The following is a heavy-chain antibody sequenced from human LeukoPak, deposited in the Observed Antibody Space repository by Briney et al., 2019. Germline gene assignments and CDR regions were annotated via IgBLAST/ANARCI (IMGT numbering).Heavy chain of an antibody. CDR1: GFTFSSYS. J-gene: IGHJ3*02. CDR3: ARDTPNGDYVDAFDI. Sequence: PGGSLRLSCAASGFTFSSYSMNWVRQAPGKGLEWVSSIGSSSSYIYYADSVKGRFTISRDNAKNSLYLQMNSLRAEDTAVYYCARDTPNGDYVDAFDIWGQGTMVTVSS. CDR2: IGSSSSYI. V-gene: IGHV3-21*01. D-gene: IGHD4-17*01.